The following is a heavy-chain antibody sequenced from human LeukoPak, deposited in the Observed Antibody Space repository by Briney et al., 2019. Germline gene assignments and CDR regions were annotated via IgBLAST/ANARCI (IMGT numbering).Heavy chain of an antibody. CDR1: GGSISSGGYY. D-gene: IGHD2-2*01. CDR3: ARLMVPGAPRYYYYYMDV. Sequence: SETLSLTCTVSGGSISSGGYYWSWIRQHPGKGLEWIGYIYYSGSTYYNPSLKSRVTISVDTSKNQFSLKLSSVTAADTAVYYCARLMVPGAPRYYYYYMDVWGKGTTVTVSS. CDR2: IYYSGST. J-gene: IGHJ6*03. V-gene: IGHV4-31*03.